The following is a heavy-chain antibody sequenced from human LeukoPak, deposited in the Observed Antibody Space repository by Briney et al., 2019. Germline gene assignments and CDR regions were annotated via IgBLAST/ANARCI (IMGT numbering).Heavy chain of an antibody. CDR1: GFTFDDYA. CDR2: ISWNSGSI. Sequence: GRSLRLSCAASGFTFDDYAMHWVRQAPGKGLEWVSGISWNSGSIAYADSVRGRFTISRDNVKYSLFLELNSLRPEDTALYYCAKDSSSGGHYFDYWGQGTLLTVSS. J-gene: IGHJ4*02. D-gene: IGHD6-6*01. V-gene: IGHV3-9*01. CDR3: AKDSSSGGHYFDY.